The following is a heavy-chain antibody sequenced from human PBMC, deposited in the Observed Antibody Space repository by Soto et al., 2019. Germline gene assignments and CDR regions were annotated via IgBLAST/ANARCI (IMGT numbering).Heavy chain of an antibody. Sequence: QVQLQESGPGLVKPSETLSLTCTVSGGSISSYYWSWIRQPPGKGLEWIGYIYYSGSTNYNPSLKSRVTISVDTSKNQFSLKLSSVTAADTAVYYCAGRRPYYGSGSYWGYWGQGTLVTVSS. CDR2: IYYSGST. D-gene: IGHD3-10*01. V-gene: IGHV4-59*01. CDR3: AGRRPYYGSGSYWGY. CDR1: GGSISSYY. J-gene: IGHJ4*02.